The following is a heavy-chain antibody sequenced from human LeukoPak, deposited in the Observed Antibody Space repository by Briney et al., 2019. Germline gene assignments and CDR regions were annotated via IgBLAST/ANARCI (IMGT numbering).Heavy chain of an antibody. CDR1: GDSVSTNSAG. D-gene: IGHD5-24*01. V-gene: IGHV6-1*01. J-gene: IGHJ4*02. Sequence: SQTLSLTCALSGDSVSTNSAGWNWIRQSPSRGLEWLGRTYYTSTWNNDYSVSVKSRITIKPDTSKNQVSLQLNSVTPEDTAVYYCARGWLQLGFHYWGQGTLVTVSS. CDR3: ARGWLQLGFHY. CDR2: TYYTSTWNN.